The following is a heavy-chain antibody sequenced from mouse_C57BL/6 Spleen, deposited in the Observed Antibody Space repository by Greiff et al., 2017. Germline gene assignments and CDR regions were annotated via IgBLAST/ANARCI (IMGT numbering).Heavy chain of an antibody. CDR1: GYTFTDYY. CDR3: AREGTVVATPYWYFDV. J-gene: IGHJ1*03. V-gene: IGHV1-26*01. Sequence: EVQLQQSGPELVKPGASVKISCKASGYTFTDYYMNWVKQSHGKSLEWIGDINPNNGGTSYNQKFKGKATLTVDKSSSTAYMELRSLTSEDSAVYYCAREGTVVATPYWYFDVWGTGTTVTVSS. D-gene: IGHD1-1*01. CDR2: INPNNGGT.